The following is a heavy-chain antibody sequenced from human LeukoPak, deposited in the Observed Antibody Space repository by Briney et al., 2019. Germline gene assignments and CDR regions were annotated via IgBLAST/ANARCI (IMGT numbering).Heavy chain of an antibody. CDR3: ARDCEKGGDCPYYFDY. D-gene: IGHD2-21*02. CDR1: GFTFDDYG. V-gene: IGHV3-20*04. CDR2: INWNGGST. Sequence: GGSLRLSCAASGFTFDDYGMSWVRQAPGKGLEWVSGINWNGGSTGYADSVKGRFTISRDNAKNSLYLQMNSLRAEDTALCYCARDCEKGGDCPYYFDYWGQGTLVTVSS. J-gene: IGHJ4*02.